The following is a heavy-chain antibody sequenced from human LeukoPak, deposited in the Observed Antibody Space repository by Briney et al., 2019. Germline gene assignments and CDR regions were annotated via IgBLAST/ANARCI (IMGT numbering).Heavy chain of an antibody. Sequence: SETLSLTCTVSGGSVSSGSYYWGWIRQPPGKGLEWIGTIYYSGSTNYNPSLKSRVTISVDKSKNQFSLKLSSVTAADTAVYYCARGSQQLGLDYWGQGTLVTVSS. V-gene: IGHV4-39*07. D-gene: IGHD6-6*01. J-gene: IGHJ4*02. CDR1: GGSVSSGSYY. CDR2: IYYSGST. CDR3: ARGSQQLGLDY.